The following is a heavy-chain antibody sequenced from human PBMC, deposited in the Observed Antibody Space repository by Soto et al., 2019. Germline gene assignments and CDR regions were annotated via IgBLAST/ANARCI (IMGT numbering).Heavy chain of an antibody. D-gene: IGHD6-25*01. CDR3: TREVSAVFDY. V-gene: IGHV3-74*01. CDR1: GLTFSNYW. Sequence: GGSLRLSCTASGLTFSNYWVHWVRQIPGMGLVWVSRIDSDGSSTSYADSVKGRFTISRDNAKNTLYLQMNSLRAGDTAVYYCTREVSAVFDYWGQGTLVTVSS. CDR2: IDSDGSST. J-gene: IGHJ4*02.